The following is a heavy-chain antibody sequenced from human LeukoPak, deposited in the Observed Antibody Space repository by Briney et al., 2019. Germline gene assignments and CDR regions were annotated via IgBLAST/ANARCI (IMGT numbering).Heavy chain of an antibody. V-gene: IGHV1-46*01. CDR3: ARDQRAPPSDNWFDP. CDR1: GYTLTSNY. CDR2: IYPRDGST. Sequence: ASVKVSCKASGYTLTSNYIHWVRQAPGQGLEWMGMIYPRDGSTSYAQKFQGRVTVTRDTSTSTVHMELSGLRSEDTAVYYCARDQRAPPSDNWFDPWGQGTLVTVSS. J-gene: IGHJ5*02.